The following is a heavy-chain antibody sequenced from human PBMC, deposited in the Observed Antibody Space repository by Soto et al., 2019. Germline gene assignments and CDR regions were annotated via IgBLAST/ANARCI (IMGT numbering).Heavy chain of an antibody. D-gene: IGHD2-8*02. CDR1: GGTFSSYA. CDR2: IIPIFGTA. Sequence: QVQLVQSGAEVKKPGSSVKVSCKASGGTFSSYAISWVRQAPGQGLEWMGGIIPIFGTANYAQKFQGRVTITADESTSTADMELSSLRSEDTAVYYCASGRVWYYYYNDGMDVWGQGTTVTVSS. J-gene: IGHJ6*02. CDR3: ASGRVWYYYYNDGMDV. V-gene: IGHV1-69*01.